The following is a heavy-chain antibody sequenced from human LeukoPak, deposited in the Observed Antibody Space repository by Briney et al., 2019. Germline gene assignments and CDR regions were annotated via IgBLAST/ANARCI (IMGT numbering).Heavy chain of an antibody. J-gene: IGHJ4*02. Sequence: PGGSLRLSCAASGFTFDDYTMHWVRQAPGKGLEWVSLISWDGGSTYYADSVKGRFTISRDNSKNSLYLQMNSLRAEDTAVYYCARGSSSSSYFDYWGQGTLVTVSS. D-gene: IGHD6-6*01. CDR1: GFTFDDYT. CDR3: ARGSSSSSYFDY. CDR2: ISWDGGST. V-gene: IGHV3-43*01.